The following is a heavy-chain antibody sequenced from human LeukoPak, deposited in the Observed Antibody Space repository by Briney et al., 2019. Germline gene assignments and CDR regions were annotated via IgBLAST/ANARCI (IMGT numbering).Heavy chain of an antibody. Sequence: GGSVSPSCDASGFTFSDYYMTWIRPAPGKALEWFSYITMGVPSTYYPVSVRSRFTICRDNATNSVYLQMKYLRADDTAVYYCARDVGATTSPTFDLWGQGARVPFSS. CDR1: GFTFSDYY. CDR3: ARDVGATTSPTFDL. V-gene: IGHV3-11*01. D-gene: IGHD1-26*01. J-gene: IGHJ3*01. CDR2: ITMGVPST.